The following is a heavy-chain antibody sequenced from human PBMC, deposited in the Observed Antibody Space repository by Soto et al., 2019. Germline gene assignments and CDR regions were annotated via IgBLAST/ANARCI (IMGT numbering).Heavy chain of an antibody. J-gene: IGHJ4*02. V-gene: IGHV3-23*01. CDR3: AKQAPYSNIWYEIDH. CDR2: ISGSGDST. CDR1: GFTFSSYG. Sequence: EVQLLESGGGLVQPGGSLRLSCAASGFTFSSYGINWVRQAPGKGLEWVSGISGSGDSTHYADSVKGRFTISRDNSKNTLYLQMNSMRAEDTAVYYCAKQAPYSNIWYEIDHWGQGTLVTVSS. D-gene: IGHD6-13*01.